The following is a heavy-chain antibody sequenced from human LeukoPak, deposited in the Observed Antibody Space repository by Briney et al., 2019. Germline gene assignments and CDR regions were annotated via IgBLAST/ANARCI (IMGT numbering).Heavy chain of an antibody. D-gene: IGHD6-13*01. V-gene: IGHV4-34*01. CDR2: INHSGST. Sequence: SETLSLTCAVYGGSFSGYYWSWIRQPPGKGLEWIGEINHSGSTNYNPSLKSRVTVSVDTSKNQFSLKLSSVTAADAAVYYCARHRPLIAPVRYYYYYYMDVWGKGTTVTISS. CDR3: ARHRPLIAPVRYYYYYYMDV. J-gene: IGHJ6*03. CDR1: GGSFSGYY.